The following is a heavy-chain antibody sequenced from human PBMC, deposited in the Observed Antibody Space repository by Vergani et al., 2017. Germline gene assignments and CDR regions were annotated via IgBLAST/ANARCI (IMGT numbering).Heavy chain of an antibody. J-gene: IGHJ6*02. D-gene: IGHD3-22*01. CDR2: IYYSGST. V-gene: IGHV4-30-4*01. CDR3: ARVRRYDSSGYYYYYGMDV. CDR1: GGSISSGAYY. Sequence: QVQLQESGPGLVKPSQTLSLTCTVSGGSISSGAYYWSWIRQPPGKGLEWIGYIYYSGSTYYNPSLKSRVTISVDTSKNQFSLKLSSVTAADTAVYYCARVRRYDSSGYYYYYGMDVWGQGTTVTVSS.